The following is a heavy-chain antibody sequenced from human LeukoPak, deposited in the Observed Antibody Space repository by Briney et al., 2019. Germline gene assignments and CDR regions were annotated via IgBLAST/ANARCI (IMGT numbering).Heavy chain of an antibody. V-gene: IGHV3-74*01. J-gene: IGHJ6*02. CDR2: IYIDGRRK. CDR3: VRGSSDWNGMDV. CDR1: GFTFSNHL. Sequence: GGSLSLSYGASGFTFSNHLMQWARQVPGRGLVSVARIYIDGRRKSYADSVKGRFTISRDNDKNTLYLQMNSLGVEDTAVYYCVRGSSDWNGMDVWGQGTTVTVSS. D-gene: IGHD6-19*01.